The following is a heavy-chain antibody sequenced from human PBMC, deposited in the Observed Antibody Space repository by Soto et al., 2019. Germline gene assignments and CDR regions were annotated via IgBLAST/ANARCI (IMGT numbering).Heavy chain of an antibody. D-gene: IGHD5-18*01. V-gene: IGHV3-30-3*01. CDR1: GFTFSTYA. CDR3: AKDGGGYNYGSVLLDKYYYGMDV. CDR2: ISYDGTNK. J-gene: IGHJ6*02. Sequence: QVQLVESGGGVVQPGRSLRLSCAASGFTFSTYAMHWVRQAPGKGLEWVAVISYDGTNKYYADAVRGRFTISRDNSKNTLFLQMNSLRAEDTAVYYCAKDGGGYNYGSVLLDKYYYGMDVWGQGTTVTVSS.